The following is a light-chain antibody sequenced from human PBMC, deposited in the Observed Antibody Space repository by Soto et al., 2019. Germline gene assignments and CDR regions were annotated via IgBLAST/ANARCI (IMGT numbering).Light chain of an antibody. V-gene: IGKV1-39*01. J-gene: IGKJ1*01. CDR1: QSISLY. CDR3: QQSYSTPT. CDR2: VAS. Sequence: DIPMTQSPSSLSASVGDRVSITCRASQSISLYLNWYQQKPGKAPKLLISVASSLHSGVPSRFSGSGSGTDFTLTISSLQPEDFATYYCQQSYSTPTFGQGTRVEIK.